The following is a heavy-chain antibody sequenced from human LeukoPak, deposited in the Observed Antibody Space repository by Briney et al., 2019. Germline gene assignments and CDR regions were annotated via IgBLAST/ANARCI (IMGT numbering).Heavy chain of an antibody. V-gene: IGHV4-59*11. J-gene: IGHJ3*02. CDR1: ADSFSSHY. Sequence: SETLSLTCAVSADSFSSHYWTWIRQAPGKGLEWIGYISYIGSTNYNPSLKSRVTISIDTSKNQFSLKLSSVAAADTAVYYCARDSVTVTKGFDIWGQGTMVSVSS. CDR3: ARDSVTVTKGFDI. D-gene: IGHD4-17*01. CDR2: ISYIGST.